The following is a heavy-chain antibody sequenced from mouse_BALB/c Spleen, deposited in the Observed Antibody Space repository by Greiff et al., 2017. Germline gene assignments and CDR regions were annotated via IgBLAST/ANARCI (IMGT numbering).Heavy chain of an antibody. CDR1: GFTFSDYY. J-gene: IGHJ1*01. CDR3: ARLYDYDWYFDV. Sequence: EVQLQESGGGLVKPGGSLKLSCAASGFTFSDYYMYWVRQTPEKRLEWVATISDGGSYTYYPDSVKGRFTISRDNAKNNLYLQMSSLKSEDTAMYYCARLYDYDWYFDVWGAGTTVTVSS. D-gene: IGHD2-4*01. CDR2: ISDGGSYT. V-gene: IGHV5-4*02.